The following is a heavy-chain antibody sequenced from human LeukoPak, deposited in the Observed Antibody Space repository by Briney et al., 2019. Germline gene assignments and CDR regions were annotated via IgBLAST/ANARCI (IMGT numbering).Heavy chain of an antibody. CDR2: ISGSGRDS. Sequence: GGSLTLSCAPSVYTFTSYAMICVRQAPGKGLECVSAISGSGRDSCYADSVRGRFTISRDNSKNTLYLQMSSLRAEDTALYYCAKKRESPPTSFDNWARGTVVSVFS. J-gene: IGHJ4*02. CDR1: VYTFTSYA. V-gene: IGHV3-23*01. D-gene: IGHD2/OR15-2a*01. CDR3: AKKRESPPTSFDN.